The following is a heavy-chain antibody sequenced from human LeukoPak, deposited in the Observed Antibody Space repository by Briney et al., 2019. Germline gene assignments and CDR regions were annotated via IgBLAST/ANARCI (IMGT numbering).Heavy chain of an antibody. Sequence: ASVKVSCKTSGYTFTSYYIYWVRQAPGQGFEWMGRINPNGGTTNHAQKFQGRVTMTEDTSTDTAYMELSSLRSEDTAVYYCATDQLIVGATGFDPWGQGTLVTVSS. J-gene: IGHJ5*02. CDR3: ATDQLIVGATGFDP. CDR2: INPNGGTT. CDR1: GYTFTSYY. D-gene: IGHD1-26*01. V-gene: IGHV1-46*01.